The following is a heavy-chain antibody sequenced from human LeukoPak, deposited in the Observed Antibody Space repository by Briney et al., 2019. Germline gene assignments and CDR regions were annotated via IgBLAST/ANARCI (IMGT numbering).Heavy chain of an antibody. CDR3: AKRASSSWLGYYFDY. V-gene: IGHV1-69*13. J-gene: IGHJ4*02. CDR2: IIPIFGTA. Sequence: SSVKVSCKASGGTFSSYAISWVRQAPGQGLEWMGGIIPIFGTANYAQKFQGRVTITADESTSTAYMELSSLRSEDTAVCYCAKRASSSWLGYYFDYWGQGTLVTVSS. D-gene: IGHD6-13*01. CDR1: GGTFSSYA.